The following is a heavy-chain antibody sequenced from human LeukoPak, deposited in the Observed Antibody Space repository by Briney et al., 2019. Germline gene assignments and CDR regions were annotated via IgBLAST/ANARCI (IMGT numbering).Heavy chain of an antibody. CDR1: GFTFSSNA. J-gene: IGHJ4*02. Sequence: GGSLRLSCAASGFTFSSNAMSWVRQAPGKGLEWVSGISDRGGSTYYADSVKGRFTISRDNSKNTLYLQMNSLRAEDRAVYYCARTVSGYSSAWHMNFDYWGQGTLVTVPS. CDR3: ARTVSGYSSAWHMNFDY. V-gene: IGHV3-23*01. CDR2: ISDRGGST. D-gene: IGHD6-19*01.